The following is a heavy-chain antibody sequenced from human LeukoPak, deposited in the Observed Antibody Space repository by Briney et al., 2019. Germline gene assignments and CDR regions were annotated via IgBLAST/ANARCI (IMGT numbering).Heavy chain of an antibody. J-gene: IGHJ6*03. D-gene: IGHD3-10*01. CDR1: GFTFSNHW. V-gene: IGHV3-74*01. CDR3: ASGSGIYYFYYYYYMDV. CDR2: INPDGSVT. Sequence: GGSLRLSCAASGFTFSNHWMFWVRQTPGRGLMWVSLINPDGSVTTYADSVKGRFTISRDNAKNTLYLQMNSLRDEDTAVYYCASGSGIYYFYYYYYMDVWGKGTTVTVSS.